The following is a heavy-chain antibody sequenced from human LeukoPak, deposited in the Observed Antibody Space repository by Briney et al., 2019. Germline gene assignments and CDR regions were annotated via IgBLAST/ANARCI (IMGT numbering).Heavy chain of an antibody. CDR3: AKDLKINYDVLTGYSGLDY. J-gene: IGHJ4*02. CDR2: ISWDGGST. CDR1: GFTFDDYA. D-gene: IGHD3-9*01. Sequence: GGSLRLSCAASGFTFDDYAMHWVRQAPGKALEWVSLISWDGGSTYYADSVKGRFTISRDNAKNSLYLQMNSLRAEDTALYYCAKDLKINYDVLTGYSGLDYWGQGTLVTVSS. V-gene: IGHV3-43D*03.